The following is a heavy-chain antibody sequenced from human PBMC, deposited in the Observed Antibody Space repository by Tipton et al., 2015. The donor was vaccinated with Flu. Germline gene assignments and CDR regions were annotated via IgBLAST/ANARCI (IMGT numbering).Heavy chain of an antibody. CDR2: ISSSGDNT. D-gene: IGHD2/OR15-2a*01. V-gene: IGHV3-64*02. Sequence: SLRLSCEASGFSVTPKFMSWVRQAPGKGLEYVSAISSSGDNTYYADSVKGRFTISRDNSKNTLYLQMGSLRADDMAVYYCARGMNSGLVDVWGQGTTVTVSS. J-gene: IGHJ6*02. CDR1: GFSVTPKF. CDR3: ARGMNSGLVDV.